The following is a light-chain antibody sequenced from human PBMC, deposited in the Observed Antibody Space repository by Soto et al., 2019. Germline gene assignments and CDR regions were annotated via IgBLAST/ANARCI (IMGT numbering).Light chain of an antibody. CDR3: SSFTSSHTWV. V-gene: IGLV2-14*01. J-gene: IGLJ3*02. CDR2: EVT. Sequence: QSVLTQPASVSGSPGQSIAISCTGTSSDVGGYNYVSWYQQHPGKAPKVMIYEVTNRPSGVSNRFSGSKSGNRASLTISELQAEDEADYHCSSFTSSHTWVFGGGTKLTVL. CDR1: SSDVGGYNY.